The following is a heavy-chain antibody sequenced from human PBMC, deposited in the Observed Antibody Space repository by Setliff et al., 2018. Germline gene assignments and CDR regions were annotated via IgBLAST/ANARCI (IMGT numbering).Heavy chain of an antibody. V-gene: IGHV3-73*01. Sequence: GGSLRLSCAASGFTFSGSAMHWVRQASGKGLEWVGRIRSRPDNYATAYAASVKGRFTISRDDSKNTAYLQMNSLKTEDTAVYYCTRQASPHPDSSGYYYDLRFYYYVDVWGKGTTVTVSS. CDR3: TRQASPHPDSSGYYYDLRFYYYVDV. CDR1: GFTFSGSA. CDR2: IRSRPDNYAT. J-gene: IGHJ6*03. D-gene: IGHD3-22*01.